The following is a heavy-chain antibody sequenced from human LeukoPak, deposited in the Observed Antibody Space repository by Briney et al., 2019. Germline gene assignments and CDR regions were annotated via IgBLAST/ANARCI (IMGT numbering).Heavy chain of an antibody. CDR1: GYTFTSYA. CDR2: INTNTGNP. D-gene: IGHD3-10*01. CDR3: ARGGFGEFPNWFDP. J-gene: IGHJ5*02. V-gene: IGHV7-4-1*01. Sequence: ASVKVSCKASGYTFTSYAMNWVRQAPGQGLEWMGWINTNTGNPTYAQGFTGRFVFSLDTSVSTAYLQICSLKAEDTAVYYCARGGFGEFPNWFDPRGQGTLVTVSS.